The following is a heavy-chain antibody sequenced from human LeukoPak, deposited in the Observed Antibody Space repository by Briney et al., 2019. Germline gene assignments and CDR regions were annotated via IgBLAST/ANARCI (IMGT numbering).Heavy chain of an antibody. CDR2: ISERGGST. CDR1: GITLTNYG. D-gene: IGHD3-10*01. Sequence: GGSLRLSCAVSGITLTNYGMSWVRQAPGKGLEWVSGISERGGSTNYADSVKGRFIISRDTSKNTVYLQMNSLRVEDTAVYFCAKRGIVIRAVIIIGFHKEAYYFDYWGQGILVTVSS. CDR3: AKRGIVIRAVIIIGFHKEAYYFDY. J-gene: IGHJ4*02. V-gene: IGHV3-23*01.